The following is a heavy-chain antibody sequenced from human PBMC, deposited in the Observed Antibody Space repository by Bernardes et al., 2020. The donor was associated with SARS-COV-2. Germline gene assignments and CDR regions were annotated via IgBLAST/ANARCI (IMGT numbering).Heavy chain of an antibody. CDR1: GFTFSEHY. D-gene: IGHD6-19*01. Sequence: GGSLRLSCAASGFTFSEHYMSWIRQAPGKGLEWISYSSRSDTTTHYANSVKGRFTISRDDAKNSLFLQMNSLRAEDTAVYYCARVGYSSNWPAGFDSWGQGTLVTVSS. V-gene: IGHV3-11*04. CDR2: SSRSDTTT. CDR3: ARVGYSSNWPAGFDS. J-gene: IGHJ4*02.